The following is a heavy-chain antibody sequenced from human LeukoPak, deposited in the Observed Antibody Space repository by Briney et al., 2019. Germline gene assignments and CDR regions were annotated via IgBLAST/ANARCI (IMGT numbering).Heavy chain of an antibody. V-gene: IGHV3-33*01. CDR3: ARDKGYSYGHAFDY. Sequence: GTSLRLSSAASGFTFSSYGMHWVRQAPGKGLEWVTLIWYDGSNKCYAESVKGRFTISRDNSENTLYLQMNSLRAEDTAVYYCARDKGYSYGHAFDYWGQGTLVTVSS. CDR1: GFTFSSYG. J-gene: IGHJ4*02. CDR2: IWYDGSNK. D-gene: IGHD5-18*01.